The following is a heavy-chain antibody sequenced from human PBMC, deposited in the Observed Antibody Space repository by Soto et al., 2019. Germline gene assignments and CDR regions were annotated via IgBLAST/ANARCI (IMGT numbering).Heavy chain of an antibody. J-gene: IGHJ4*02. V-gene: IGHV4-59*01. CDR3: ARQWSSDYYSFDY. CDR1: GGSISAFY. CDR2: IYYSGIT. Sequence: PSETLSLTCSFSGGSISAFYWSWIRQPPGKGLEWIGFIYYSGITNYNPSFKSRVTMSVDTSKNQFSLNLNSVTAADTAVYYCARQWSSDYYSFDYWGPGTLVTVSS. D-gene: IGHD4-17*01.